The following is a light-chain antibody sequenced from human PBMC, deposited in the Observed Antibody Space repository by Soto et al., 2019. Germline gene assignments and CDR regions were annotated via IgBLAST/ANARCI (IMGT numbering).Light chain of an antibody. CDR3: QQSYSRPWT. CDR1: QSVSSY. V-gene: IGKV1-39*01. J-gene: IGKJ1*01. Sequence: DIQMTQPPSSLSSSVGDRVTITCRASQSVSSYLNWYQHKPGKAPKLLIYAASSLQSGVPSRFSGSGSGTDFTLTISSLQPEDFATYYCQQSYSRPWTFGQGTKVEIK. CDR2: AAS.